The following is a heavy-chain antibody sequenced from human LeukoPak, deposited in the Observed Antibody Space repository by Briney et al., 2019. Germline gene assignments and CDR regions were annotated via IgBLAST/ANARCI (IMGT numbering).Heavy chain of an antibody. J-gene: IGHJ4*02. CDR3: ARLSFVVVTAPLDY. CDR1: GXTSSSYS. D-gene: IGHD2-21*02. V-gene: IGHV3-21*01. Sequence: GWSLRLSCAASGXTSSSYSMYWVRQAPEKGVELVFSVSCSSSYIYYADAVQGRFTTSRENTKNSLYLQMNSVGGEDTAVYYCARLSFVVVTAPLDYWGEGILVTVSS. CDR2: VSCSSSYI.